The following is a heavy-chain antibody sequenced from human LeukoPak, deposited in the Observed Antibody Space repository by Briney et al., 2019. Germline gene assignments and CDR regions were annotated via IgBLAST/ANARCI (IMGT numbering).Heavy chain of an antibody. V-gene: IGHV3-30*04. D-gene: IGHD6-19*01. CDR3: ARDAAVAGTQHDY. CDR1: GFTFSSYA. Sequence: GGSLRLSCAASGFTFSSYAMHWVRQAPGKGLEWVAVISYDGSNKYYADSVKGRFTISRDNSKNTLYLQMNSLTAEDTAVYYCARDAAVAGTQHDYWGQGTLVTVSS. CDR2: ISYDGSNK. J-gene: IGHJ4*02.